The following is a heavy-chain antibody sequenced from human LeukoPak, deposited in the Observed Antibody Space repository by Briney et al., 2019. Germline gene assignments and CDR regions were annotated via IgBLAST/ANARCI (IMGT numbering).Heavy chain of an antibody. J-gene: IGHJ4*02. V-gene: IGHV3-74*01. D-gene: IGHD5-18*01. CDR1: GNYW. CDR2: INSDGSWT. Sequence: GGSLRLSCAASGNYWMHWVRQAPGKGLVWASHINSDGSWTSYADSVKGRFTISKDNAKNTVYLQMNSLRAEDTAVYYCARVGRDKIQLWSQFDYWGQGTLVTVSS. CDR3: ARVGRDKIQLWSQFDY.